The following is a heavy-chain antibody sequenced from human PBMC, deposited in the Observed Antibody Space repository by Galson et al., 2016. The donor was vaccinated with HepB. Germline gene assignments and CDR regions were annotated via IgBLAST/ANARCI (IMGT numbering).Heavy chain of an antibody. D-gene: IGHD3-10*01. Sequence: SLRLSCAASGFTFNKSFMNWVRQAPGKALEWISYVTTTSATICYADSVKGRFIISRDNDKNSLFLQMNSLRDEDTAIYYCATSRRGFYFDHWGQGSLVTVSS. CDR2: VTTTSATI. J-gene: IGHJ4*02. V-gene: IGHV3-48*02. CDR1: GFTFNKSF. CDR3: ATSRRGFYFDH.